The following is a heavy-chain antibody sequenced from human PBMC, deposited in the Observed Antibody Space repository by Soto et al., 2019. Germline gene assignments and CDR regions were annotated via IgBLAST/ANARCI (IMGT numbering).Heavy chain of an antibody. D-gene: IGHD1-26*01. J-gene: IGHJ3*02. CDR2: INDGDYNT. V-gene: IGHV3-23*01. Sequence: EVQLLESGGGLVQPGGSLRLSCAASGFTFSSFVMSWVRQAPGKGLEWVSSINDGDYNTFYAESVKGRFTISRDDSNNTLYLQMDSLRAEDTAIYYCARDMITVWELHSENAFDIWGQGTMVTVSS. CDR1: GFTFSSFV. CDR3: ARDMITVWELHSENAFDI.